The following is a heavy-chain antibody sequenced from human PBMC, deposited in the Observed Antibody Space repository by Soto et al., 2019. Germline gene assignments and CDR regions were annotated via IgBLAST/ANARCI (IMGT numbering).Heavy chain of an antibody. J-gene: IGHJ4*02. CDR2: ISAYNGNT. V-gene: IGHV1-18*01. Sequence: GASVKVSCKASGYTFTSYGISWVRQAPGQGLEWMGWISAYNGNTNYAQKLQGRVTMTTDTSTSTAYMELRSLRSDDTAVYYCARQGLTTYCSGGSRYGIIDYWGQGTLVTVSS. CDR1: GYTFTSYG. D-gene: IGHD2-15*01. CDR3: ARQGLTTYCSGGSRYGIIDY.